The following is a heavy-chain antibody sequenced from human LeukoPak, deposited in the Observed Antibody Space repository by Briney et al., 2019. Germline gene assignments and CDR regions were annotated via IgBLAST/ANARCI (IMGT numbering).Heavy chain of an antibody. CDR2: IYYSGST. CDR1: GGSISSSSYY. V-gene: IGHV4-39*01. J-gene: IGHJ4*02. Sequence: SETLSLTCTVSGGSISSSSYYWGWIRQPPGKGLEWIGSIYYSGSTYYNPSLKSRVTISVDTSKNQFSLKLSSVTDADTAVYYCARQSYYYDSSGYGVDQAFDYWGQGTLATVSS. CDR3: ARQSYYYDSSGYGVDQAFDY. D-gene: IGHD3-22*01.